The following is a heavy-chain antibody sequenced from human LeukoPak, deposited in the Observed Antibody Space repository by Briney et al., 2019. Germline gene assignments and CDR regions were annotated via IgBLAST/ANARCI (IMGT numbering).Heavy chain of an antibody. J-gene: IGHJ3*01. Sequence: PGRSLRLSCAASGFPFSTYGMHWVRQAPGKGLEWVAVIWYDGSNKNYADSVKSRFTISRDNSKNTVYLQMSSPRVEDTAVYYCAKLIGADAFDFWGQGTIVAVSS. CDR1: GFPFSTYG. V-gene: IGHV3-33*06. CDR2: IWYDGSNK. D-gene: IGHD7-27*01. CDR3: AKLIGADAFDF.